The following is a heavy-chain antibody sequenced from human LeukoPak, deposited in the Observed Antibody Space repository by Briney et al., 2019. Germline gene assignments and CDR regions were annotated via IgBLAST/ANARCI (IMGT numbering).Heavy chain of an antibody. J-gene: IGHJ4*02. CDR2: INHSGST. CDR1: GGSISSSNW. CDR3: ARKSIAARHFNY. Sequence: SETLSLTCAVSGGSISSSNWWSWVRQPPGKGLEWIGEINHSGSTNYNPSLKSRVTISVDTSKNQFSLKLSSVTAADTAVYYCARKSIAARHFNYWGQGTLVTVSS. V-gene: IGHV4-4*02. D-gene: IGHD6-6*01.